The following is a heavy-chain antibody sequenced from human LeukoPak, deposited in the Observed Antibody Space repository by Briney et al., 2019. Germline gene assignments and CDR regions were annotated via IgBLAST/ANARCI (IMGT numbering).Heavy chain of an antibody. CDR1: AFTFSSYG. J-gene: IGHJ6*03. CDR3: AKSNGYYYYMDV. V-gene: IGHV3-30*18. D-gene: IGHD1-1*01. CDR2: ISYDGSNK. Sequence: GGSLRLSCAASAFTFSSYGMHWVRQAPGKGLEWVAVISYDGSNKYYADSVKGRFTISRDNSKNTLYLQMNSLRAEDTAVYYCAKSNGYYYYMDVWGKGTTVTVSS.